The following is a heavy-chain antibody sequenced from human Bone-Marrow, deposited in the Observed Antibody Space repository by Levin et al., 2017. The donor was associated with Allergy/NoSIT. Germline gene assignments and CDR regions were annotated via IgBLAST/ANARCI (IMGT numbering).Heavy chain of an antibody. CDR1: GYTFTSYG. V-gene: IGHV1-18*01. Sequence: ASVKVSCKASGYTFTSYGISWVRQAPGQGLEWMGWISAYNGNTNYAQKLQGRVTMTTDTSTSTAYMELRSLRSDDTAVYYCAREYYYDSSGYPYFDYWGQGTLVTVSS. D-gene: IGHD3-22*01. J-gene: IGHJ4*02. CDR2: ISAYNGNT. CDR3: AREYYYDSSGYPYFDY.